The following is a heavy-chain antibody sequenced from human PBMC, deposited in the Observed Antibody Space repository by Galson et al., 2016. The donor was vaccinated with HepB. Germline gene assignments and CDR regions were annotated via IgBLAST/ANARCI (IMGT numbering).Heavy chain of an antibody. V-gene: IGHV3-66*01. CDR2: IYSGGAT. J-gene: IGHJ4*02. CDR3: ARNPTGNYV. Sequence: SLRLSCAASGFTVSNNYMGWVRQAPGKGLEWISLIYSGGATYYADSVKGRFTISRDNSKNTLYLQMNSLRVEDTAVYYCARNPTGNYVGGQGTLVTVSS. CDR1: GFTVSNNY. D-gene: IGHD1-7*01.